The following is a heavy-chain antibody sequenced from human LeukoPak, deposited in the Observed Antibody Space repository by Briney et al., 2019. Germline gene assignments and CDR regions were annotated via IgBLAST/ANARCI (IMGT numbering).Heavy chain of an antibody. V-gene: IGHV3-53*05. J-gene: IGHJ3*01. Sequence: PGGSLRLSCAASGFTVSSNYMSWVRQAPGKGLEWVSVIYSGGSTYYADSVKGRFTISRDNSKNTLYLQMNSLRAEDTAVYYCARTSFVLLWFGELLVWGQGTMVTVSS. CDR3: ARTSFVLLWFGELLV. CDR2: IYSGGST. D-gene: IGHD3-10*01. CDR1: GFTVSSNY.